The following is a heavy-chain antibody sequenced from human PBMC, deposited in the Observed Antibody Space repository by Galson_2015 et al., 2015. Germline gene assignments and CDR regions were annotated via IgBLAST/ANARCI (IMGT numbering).Heavy chain of an antibody. J-gene: IGHJ4*02. CDR1: GFTFSSYW. CDR2: INSDGSST. CDR3: ARAPLRDYGDYLDY. V-gene: IGHV3-74*01. Sequence: SLRLSCAASGFTFSSYWMHWVRHAPGKGLVWVSRINSDGSSTSYADSVKGRFTISRDNAKNTLYLQMNSLRAEDTAVYYCARAPLRDYGDYLDYWGQGALVTVSS. D-gene: IGHD4-17*01.